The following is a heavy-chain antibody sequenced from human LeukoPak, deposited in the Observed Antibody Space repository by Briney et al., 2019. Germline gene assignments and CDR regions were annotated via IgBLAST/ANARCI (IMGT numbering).Heavy chain of an antibody. V-gene: IGHV3-23*01. CDR2: IIDNGYIT. Sequence: GGSLRLSCAASGFTFSSYAMSWVRQAPGKGLEWVSGIIDNGYITYYANSVRGRFSISRDNSKNTLFLQMNSLRAEDTAVYYCAKLGGQEVHNYYVAVWGKGTTVAVSS. CDR1: GFTFSSYA. CDR3: AKLGGQEVHNYYVAV. D-gene: IGHD3-16*01. J-gene: IGHJ6*03.